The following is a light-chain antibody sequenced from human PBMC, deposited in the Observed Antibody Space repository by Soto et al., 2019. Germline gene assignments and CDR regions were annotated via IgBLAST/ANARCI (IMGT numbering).Light chain of an antibody. CDR3: QQYYSYSRT. CDR2: DVS. Sequence: EIQNTHSPSTPSSSLRNKITITFRASQTVSSWLALYQQKPGKAPKLLIYDVSSLESGVPSRFSGSGSGTEFTLTISSLQPDDFATYYCQQYYSYSRTFGQGTKV. CDR1: QTVSSW. J-gene: IGKJ1*01. V-gene: IGKV1-5*01.